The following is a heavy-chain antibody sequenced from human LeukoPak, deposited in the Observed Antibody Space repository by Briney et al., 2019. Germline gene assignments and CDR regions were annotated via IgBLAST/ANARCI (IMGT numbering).Heavy chain of an antibody. J-gene: IGHJ4*02. CDR1: GFTFSSYA. V-gene: IGHV3-23*01. CDR3: TKGVGFTMIGH. D-gene: IGHD3-22*01. Sequence: GGSLRLSCAASGFTFSSYAMSWVRQAPGKGLEWVSGISGSGGDTYYVDSVKGRFTISRDNSKNTLYLQMSSLRADDSAVYYCTKGVGFTMIGHWGQGTLVAVSS. CDR2: ISGSGGDT.